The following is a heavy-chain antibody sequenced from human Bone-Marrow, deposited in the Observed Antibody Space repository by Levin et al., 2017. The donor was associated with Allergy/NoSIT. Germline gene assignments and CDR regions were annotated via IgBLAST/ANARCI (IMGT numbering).Heavy chain of an antibody. J-gene: IGHJ4*02. D-gene: IGHD3-10*01. CDR1: GYTFTGYY. CDR3: ARGRAPVLLWFGELLSGYYFDY. CDR2: INPNSGGT. Sequence: ASVKVSCKASGYTFTGYYMHWVRQAPGQGLEWMGWINPNSGGTNYAQKFQGRVTMTRDTSISTAYMELSRLRSDDTAVYYCARGRAPVLLWFGELLSGYYFDYWGQGTLVTVSS. V-gene: IGHV1-2*02.